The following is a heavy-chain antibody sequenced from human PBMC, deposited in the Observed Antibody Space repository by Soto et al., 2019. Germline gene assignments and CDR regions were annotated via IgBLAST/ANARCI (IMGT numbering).Heavy chain of an antibody. J-gene: IGHJ4*02. V-gene: IGHV4-61*01. D-gene: IGHD3-3*01. Sequence: ATLSLTCTVSGGSFKSGSYSWSWIRQPPGKGLEWIGYVYHTGGTSYNPSLKSRVSISMDTSKNQFSLNLDSVTAADTAVYFCARDFAYFDSWGQGTLVTVSS. CDR1: GGSFKSGSYS. CDR3: ARDFAYFDS. CDR2: VYHTGGT.